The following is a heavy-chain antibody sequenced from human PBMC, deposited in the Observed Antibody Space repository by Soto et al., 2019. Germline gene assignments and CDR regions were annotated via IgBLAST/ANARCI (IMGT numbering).Heavy chain of an antibody. D-gene: IGHD5-12*01. CDR3: AKDGGYGSVSLGDY. V-gene: IGHV3-30*18. CDR1: GFSFSSHG. J-gene: IGHJ4*02. Sequence: QVQLVESGGGVVQPGRSLRLSCAASGFSFSSHGMHWVRQAPGKGLEWVAVISCDGSSKYYADSVKGRFTISRDNSKNTLFLQMNSLRAEDTAVYYCAKDGGYGSVSLGDYWGQGTLVTVSS. CDR2: ISCDGSSK.